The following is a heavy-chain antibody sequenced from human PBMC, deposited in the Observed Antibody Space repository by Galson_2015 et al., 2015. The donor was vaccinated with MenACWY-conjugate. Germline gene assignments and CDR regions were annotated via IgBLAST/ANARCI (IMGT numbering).Heavy chain of an antibody. J-gene: IGHJ4*02. Sequence: SLRLSCAASGFTFSTYWMTWVRQAPGKGLEWVANIKYDGSEQYYGDSMRGRFTISRDNAKNSLFLQMNSLRAEDSAVYYCATRSGDGGGGYCFGYWGQGTLVTVSS. CDR1: GFTFSTYW. D-gene: IGHD2-21*02. CDR2: IKYDGSEQ. CDR3: ATRSGDGGGGYCFGY. V-gene: IGHV3-7*01.